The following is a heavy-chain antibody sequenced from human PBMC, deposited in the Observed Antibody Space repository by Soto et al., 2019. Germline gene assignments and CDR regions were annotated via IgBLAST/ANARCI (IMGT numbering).Heavy chain of an antibody. D-gene: IGHD3-9*01. V-gene: IGHV5-10-1*01. Sequence: LGESLKISCKGSGYSFTSYWISWVRQMPGKGLEWMGRIDPSDSYTNYSPSFQGHVTISADKSISTAYLQWSSLKASDTAMYYCARHPTSYDILTGSMGGIDYWGQGTLVTVSS. J-gene: IGHJ4*02. CDR1: GYSFTSYW. CDR2: IDPSDSYT. CDR3: ARHPTSYDILTGSMGGIDY.